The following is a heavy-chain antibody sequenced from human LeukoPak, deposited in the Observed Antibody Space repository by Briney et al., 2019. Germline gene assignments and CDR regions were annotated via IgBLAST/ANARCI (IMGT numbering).Heavy chain of an antibody. Sequence: GGSLRLSCAASGFTFSNYWMSWVRQAPGKGLEWVANINQDGSEKSYVDSVEGRFTISRDNAKKSLYLHVNSLRAEDTAVYYCARDIYSGHDYWGQGTLLTVSS. D-gene: IGHD5-12*01. CDR2: INQDGSEK. J-gene: IGHJ4*02. V-gene: IGHV3-7*04. CDR3: ARDIYSGHDY. CDR1: GFTFSNYW.